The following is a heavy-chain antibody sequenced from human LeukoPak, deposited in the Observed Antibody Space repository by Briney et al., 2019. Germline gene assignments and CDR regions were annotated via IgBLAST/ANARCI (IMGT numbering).Heavy chain of an antibody. V-gene: IGHV7-4-1*02. CDR2: INTNTGNP. J-gene: IGHJ4*02. CDR1: GYTFTSYA. Sequence: ASVKVSCKASGYTFTSYAMNWARQAPGQGLEWMGWINTNTGNPTYAQGFTGRFVFSLDTSVSTAYLQISSLKAEDTAVYYCAILYYYDSSGYRRGWGQGTLVTVSS. CDR3: AILYYYDSSGYRRG. D-gene: IGHD3-22*01.